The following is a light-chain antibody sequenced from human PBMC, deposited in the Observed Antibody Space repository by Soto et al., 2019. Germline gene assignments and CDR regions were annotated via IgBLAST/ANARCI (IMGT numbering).Light chain of an antibody. CDR1: QSVSSN. CDR3: QQYKNWPPIT. Sequence: EIVMTQSPATLSVSPGERATLSCRASQSVSSNLAWYQQKPCQAPSLLIYGASTMATCIPARFSGSGSGTEFTRTISSLQSEDVAVYYCQQYKNWPPITFGQGTRLE. J-gene: IGKJ5*01. CDR2: GAS. V-gene: IGKV3-15*01.